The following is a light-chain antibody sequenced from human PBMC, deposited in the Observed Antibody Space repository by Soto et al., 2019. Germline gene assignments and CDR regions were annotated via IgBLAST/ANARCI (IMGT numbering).Light chain of an antibody. J-gene: IGLJ2*01. Sequence: QSALTQPASVSGSPGQSITISCTGTSSGVGSYNLVSWYQQYPGKAPKFIIYEVSKRPSGVSNRFSGSKSGNTASLTISGLQAEDVADYYCCSYAGSTTHVVFGGGTKLTVL. CDR3: CSYAGSTTHVV. V-gene: IGLV2-23*02. CDR1: SSGVGSYNL. CDR2: EVS.